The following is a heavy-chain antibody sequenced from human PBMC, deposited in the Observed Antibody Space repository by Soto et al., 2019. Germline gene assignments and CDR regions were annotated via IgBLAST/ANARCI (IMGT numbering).Heavy chain of an antibody. Sequence: EVHLVESGGDLVQPGGSLRLSCAASGFSFSSFSMNWVRQAPGKGLEWVSYISGGGTTTYYADSVKGRFTISRDDAKNPRQRQMNSLQAEDTAVYYCARLGDYGSGSYWGQGTLVTVSS. CDR3: ARLGDYGSGSY. CDR1: GFSFSSFS. CDR2: ISGGGTTT. J-gene: IGHJ4*02. D-gene: IGHD3-10*01. V-gene: IGHV3-48*04.